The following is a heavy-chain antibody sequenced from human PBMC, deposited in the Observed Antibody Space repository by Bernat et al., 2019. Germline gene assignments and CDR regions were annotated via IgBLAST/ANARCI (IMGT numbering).Heavy chain of an antibody. D-gene: IGHD3-10*01. CDR1: GFTFSSYA. V-gene: IGHV3-30*18. J-gene: IGHJ6*02. CDR3: AKDRGFGGLLYNYYYYYGMDV. CDR2: ISHDVSNK. Sequence: QVWLVESGGGVVQPGRSLRLSCEAAGFTFSSYAMHWVRQGPGKGLEWVAVISHDVSNKNYADSVKGRFTISRDNSKTTLYLQMDSLRAEDTAVYYCAKDRGFGGLLYNYYYYYGMDVWGQGTTVSVSS.